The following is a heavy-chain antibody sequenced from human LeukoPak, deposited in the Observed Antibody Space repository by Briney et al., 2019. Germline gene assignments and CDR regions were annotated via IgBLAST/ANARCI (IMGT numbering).Heavy chain of an antibody. D-gene: IGHD5-24*01. CDR3: ARSRRDNYYYYYGMDV. CDR1: GFAFDSYW. CDR2: IKQDGSEK. V-gene: IGHV3-7*02. J-gene: IGHJ6*02. Sequence: GGSLRLSCAASGFAFDSYWMTWVRQAPGRGLEWVANIKQDGSEKYYVDSVKGRFTISRDNAKNSLFLQMNSLRAEDTAVYYCARSRRDNYYYYYGMDVWGQGTTVTVSS.